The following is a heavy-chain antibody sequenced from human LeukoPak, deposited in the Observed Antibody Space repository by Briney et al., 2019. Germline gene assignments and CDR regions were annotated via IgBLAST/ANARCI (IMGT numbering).Heavy chain of an antibody. CDR2: INHSGST. Sequence: PSETLSLTCAVYGGSFRGYYWSWIRQPPGKGLEWIGEINHSGSTNYNPSLKSRVTISVDTSKNQFSLKLSSVTAADTAVYYCARFLITTRHRGRNAFDIWGQGTMVTVSS. D-gene: IGHD3-16*01. J-gene: IGHJ3*02. V-gene: IGHV4-34*01. CDR3: ARFLITTRHRGRNAFDI. CDR1: GGSFRGYY.